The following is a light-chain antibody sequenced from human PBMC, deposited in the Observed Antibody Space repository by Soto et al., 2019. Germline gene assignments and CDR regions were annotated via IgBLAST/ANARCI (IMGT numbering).Light chain of an antibody. CDR2: KNY. CDR3: AVWDASLSTGV. Sequence: QSVLTQPPSASGTPGQRVTISCSGSSSNIGSDYVYWFQQLPGTAPKLLIYKNYQRPSGVPDRFSGSKSGTSASLAISGLRSEDEADYWCAVWDASLSTGVFGGGTKLTVL. CDR1: SSNIGSDY. V-gene: IGLV1-47*01. J-gene: IGLJ3*02.